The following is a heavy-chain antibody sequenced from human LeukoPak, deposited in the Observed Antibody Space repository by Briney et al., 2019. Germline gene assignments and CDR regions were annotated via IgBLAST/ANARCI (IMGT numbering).Heavy chain of an antibody. CDR1: GFTFDDYA. D-gene: IGHD3-10*01. V-gene: IGHV3-9*01. J-gene: IGHJ4*02. CDR3: AKDNLWFGELLTYYFDY. CDR2: ISWNSGSI. Sequence: GGSLRLSCAASGFTFDDYAMHWVRRAPGKGLEWVSGISWNSGSIGYADSVKGRFTISRDNAKNSLYLQMNSLRAEDTALYYCAKDNLWFGELLTYYFDYWGQGTLVTVSS.